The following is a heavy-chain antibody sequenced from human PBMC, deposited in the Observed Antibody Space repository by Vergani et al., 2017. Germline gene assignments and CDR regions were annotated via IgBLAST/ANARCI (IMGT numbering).Heavy chain of an antibody. J-gene: IGHJ4*02. CDR3: ARRRIPLRGALDY. V-gene: IGHV4-34*01. CDR2: INHSGST. Sequence: QVQLPQWGAGLLKPSETLSLTCAVYGGSFSGYYWSWIRQPPGKGLEWIGEINHSGSTNYNPSLKGRVTISVDTSKNQFPLKLSSVTAADTAVYYCARRRIPLRGALDYWGQGTLVTVSS. D-gene: IGHD2-15*01. CDR1: GGSFSGYY.